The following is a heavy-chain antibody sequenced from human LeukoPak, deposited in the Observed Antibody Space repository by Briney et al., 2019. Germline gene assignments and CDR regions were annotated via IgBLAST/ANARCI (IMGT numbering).Heavy chain of an antibody. V-gene: IGHV1-24*01. D-gene: IGHD6-19*01. Sequence: ASVKVSCKVSGYTLTELSMHWVRQAPGKGLEWMGGFDPEDGETIYAQKFQGRVTMTEDTSTDTAYMELSSLRSEDTAVYYCATVAVAGMGYYYGMDFWGQGTTVTVSS. CDR2: FDPEDGET. J-gene: IGHJ6*02. CDR1: GYTLTELS. CDR3: ATVAVAGMGYYYGMDF.